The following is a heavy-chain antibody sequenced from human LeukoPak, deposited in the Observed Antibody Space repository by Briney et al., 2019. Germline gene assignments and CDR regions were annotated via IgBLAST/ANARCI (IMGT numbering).Heavy chain of an antibody. Sequence: PSETLSLTCAAYGGSFSGYYWSWIRQPPGKGLEWIGEINHSGSTNYNPSLKSRVTISVDTSKNQFSLKLSSVTAADTAVYYCARVLKDYGDIEYFQHWGQGTLVTVSS. CDR3: ARVLKDYGDIEYFQH. CDR2: INHSGST. V-gene: IGHV4-34*01. D-gene: IGHD4-17*01. CDR1: GGSFSGYY. J-gene: IGHJ1*01.